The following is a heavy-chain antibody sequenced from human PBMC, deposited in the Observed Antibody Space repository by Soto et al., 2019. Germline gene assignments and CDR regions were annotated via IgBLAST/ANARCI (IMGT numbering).Heavy chain of an antibody. Sequence: EVQLLESGGGLVQPGGSLRLSCAASGFTFSSYAMSWVRQAPGKGLEWVSAISGSGGSTYYADSVKGRFTISRDNSKNTLYLQMNGLRAEDTAVYYCAKSLDYGDYYFDYWGQGTLVTVSS. D-gene: IGHD4-17*01. CDR3: AKSLDYGDYYFDY. J-gene: IGHJ4*02. CDR1: GFTFSSYA. CDR2: ISGSGGST. V-gene: IGHV3-23*01.